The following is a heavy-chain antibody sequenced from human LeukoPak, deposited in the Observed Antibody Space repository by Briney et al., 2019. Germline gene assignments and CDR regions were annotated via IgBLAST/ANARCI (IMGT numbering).Heavy chain of an antibody. Sequence: SWVRQPPGKGLEWIGYIYYSGSTYYNPSLKSRVTISVDTSKNQFSLKLSSVTAADTAVYYCAREAVERYYGILEWFAPTDAFDIWGQGTMVTVSS. CDR2: IYYSGST. V-gene: IGHV4-30-4*08. J-gene: IGHJ3*02. CDR3: AREAVERYYGILEWFAPTDAFDI. D-gene: IGHD3-3*01.